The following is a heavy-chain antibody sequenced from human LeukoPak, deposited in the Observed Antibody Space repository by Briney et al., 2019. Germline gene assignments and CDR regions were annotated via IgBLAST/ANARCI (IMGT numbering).Heavy chain of an antibody. J-gene: IGHJ4*02. CDR1: GGSISSSSYY. D-gene: IGHD3-3*01. V-gene: IGHV4-39*02. CDR3: ARDGDYDFWSGYYVC. CDR2: IYYSGST. Sequence: PSETLSLTCTVSGGSISSSSYYWGWIRQPPGTGLEWLGSIYYSGSTYYNPSLKSRVTISVDTSKNQFSLKLSSVTAADTAVYYCARDGDYDFWSGYYVCWGQGTLVTVSS.